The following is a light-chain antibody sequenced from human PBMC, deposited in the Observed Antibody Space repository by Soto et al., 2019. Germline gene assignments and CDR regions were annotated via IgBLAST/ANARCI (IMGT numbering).Light chain of an antibody. V-gene: IGKV4-1*01. CDR1: QSVLYSSNNKNY. CDR2: WAS. J-gene: IGKJ1*01. Sequence: DIVMTQSPDYLAVSLGERATINCKSSQSVLYSSNNKNYLAWYQQKPGQPPKLLIYWASTREFGVPDRFSGSGSEKDFPLTISSLQAEDVAVYYCHHYYSTPQTFGQGTKVEIK. CDR3: HHYYSTPQT.